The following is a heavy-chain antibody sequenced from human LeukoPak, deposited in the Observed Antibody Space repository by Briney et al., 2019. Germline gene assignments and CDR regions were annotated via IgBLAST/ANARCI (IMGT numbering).Heavy chain of an antibody. CDR3: ARDKPDSSGRPGYYFDY. Sequence: GGSLRLSCAASGFTFSSYAMHWVRQAPGKGLEWVAVISYDGSNKYYADSVKGRFTISRDNSKNTLYLQMNSLRAEDTAVYYCARDKPDSSGRPGYYFDYWGQGTLVTVSS. D-gene: IGHD6-19*01. V-gene: IGHV3-30-3*01. CDR1: GFTFSSYA. CDR2: ISYDGSNK. J-gene: IGHJ4*02.